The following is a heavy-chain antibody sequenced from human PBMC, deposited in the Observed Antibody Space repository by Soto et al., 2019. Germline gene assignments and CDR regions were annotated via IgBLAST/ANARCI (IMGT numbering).Heavy chain of an antibody. CDR2: IIPILGIA. J-gene: IGHJ5*02. V-gene: IGHV1-69*08. D-gene: IGHD3-10*01. Sequence: QVQLVQSGAEVKKPGSSVKVSCKASGGTFSSYTISWVRQAPGQGLEWMGRIIPILGIANYARKVQGRDTITADKSTGNAYMELRSLRCDDTAVYYCERDLIRIWFGELLSPSWFDPWGQGTLVTVSS. CDR3: ERDLIRIWFGELLSPSWFDP. CDR1: GGTFSSYT.